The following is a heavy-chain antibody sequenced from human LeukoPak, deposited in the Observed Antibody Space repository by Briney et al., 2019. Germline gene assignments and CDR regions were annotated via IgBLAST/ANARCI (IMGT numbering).Heavy chain of an antibody. CDR3: ARDYTYSTGGTYYDRFDY. J-gene: IGHJ4*02. D-gene: IGHD2-15*01. Sequence: GGSLRLSCAASGFTFSSYWMHWVRQAPGKGLVWVSRISTDGSSTSYADSVKGRFTISRDNAKNSLYLQMNSLRAEDTAVYYCARDYTYSTGGTYYDRFDYWGQGTLVTVSS. CDR1: GFTFSSYW. CDR2: ISTDGSST. V-gene: IGHV3-74*01.